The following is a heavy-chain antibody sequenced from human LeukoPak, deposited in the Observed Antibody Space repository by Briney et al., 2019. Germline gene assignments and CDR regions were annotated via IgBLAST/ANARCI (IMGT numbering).Heavy chain of an antibody. Sequence: QAGGSLRLSCAASGFTFSGSAMYWVRQASGKGLEWVGRIRSKVNSYATAYGASVKGRFTISRDDSTNTAYLQMNSLKTEGTAVYYCARRDDTGDYCDYWGQGTLVTVSS. J-gene: IGHJ4*02. V-gene: IGHV3-73*01. D-gene: IGHD2-8*02. CDR3: ARRDDTGDYCDY. CDR1: GFTFSGSA. CDR2: IRSKVNSYAT.